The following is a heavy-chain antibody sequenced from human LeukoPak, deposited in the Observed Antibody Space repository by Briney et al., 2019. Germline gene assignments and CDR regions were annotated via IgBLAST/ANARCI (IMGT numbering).Heavy chain of an antibody. CDR2: IKSKTDGGTT. Sequence: GGSLRLSCAASGFTFSNAWMSWVREAPGKGLGWVGRIKSKTDGGTTDYAAPVKGRFTISRDDSKNTLYLQMNSLKTEDTAVYYCTTDSQDIVVVPAANAFDIWGQGTMVTVSS. V-gene: IGHV3-15*01. CDR1: GFTFSNAW. CDR3: TTDSQDIVVVPAANAFDI. J-gene: IGHJ3*02. D-gene: IGHD2-2*01.